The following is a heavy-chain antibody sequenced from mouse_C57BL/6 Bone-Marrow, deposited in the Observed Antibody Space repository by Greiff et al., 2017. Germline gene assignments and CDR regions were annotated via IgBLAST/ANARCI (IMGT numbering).Heavy chain of an antibody. CDR3: ASPDYYGSNYWYFDV. CDR2: INPSSGYT. V-gene: IGHV1-7*01. D-gene: IGHD1-1*01. J-gene: IGHJ1*03. CDR1: GYTFTSYW. Sequence: QVQLQQSGAALAKPGASVKLSCQASGYTFTSYWMHWVKQRPGQGLEWIGYINPSSGYTKYHQKFKDKATSTADKSSSTAYMQLSSLTYEDSAVYYCASPDYYGSNYWYFDVGGRGTAVTVSA.